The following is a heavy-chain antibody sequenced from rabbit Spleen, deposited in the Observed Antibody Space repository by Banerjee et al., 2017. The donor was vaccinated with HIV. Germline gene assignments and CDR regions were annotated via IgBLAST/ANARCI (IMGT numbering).Heavy chain of an antibody. V-gene: IGHV1S45*01. CDR1: GFSFSNSDY. CDR2: IAGGSSGFT. Sequence: QEQLEESGGGLVKPEGSLTLTCTASGFSFSNSDYMCWVRQAPGKGLEWISCIAGGSSGFTYSATWAKGRFTISKTSSTTVTLQMTSLTAADTATYFCARDTGSSFSSYGMDLWGQGTLVTVS. J-gene: IGHJ3*01. CDR3: ARDTGSSFSSYGMDL. D-gene: IGHD8-1*01.